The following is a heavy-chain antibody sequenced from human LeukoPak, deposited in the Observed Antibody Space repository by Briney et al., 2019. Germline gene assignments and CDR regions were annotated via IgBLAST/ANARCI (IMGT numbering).Heavy chain of an antibody. CDR1: GFTFSSYA. CDR3: ARDAPITMTSHFEFYFDY. CDR2: IRSDGSNK. Sequence: GGSLRLSCAASGFTFSSYAMHWVRQAPGKGLEWVAFIRSDGSNKSYADSVKGRFTISRDNSKNTLYLQMNSLRAEDTAVYYCARDAPITMTSHFEFYFDYWGQGTLVTVSS. V-gene: IGHV3-30*02. J-gene: IGHJ4*02. D-gene: IGHD3-22*01.